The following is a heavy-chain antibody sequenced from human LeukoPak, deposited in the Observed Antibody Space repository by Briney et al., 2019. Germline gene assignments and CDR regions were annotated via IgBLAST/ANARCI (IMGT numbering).Heavy chain of an antibody. Sequence: GGSLRLSCAASGFTFSSYSMNWVSQAPGKGLEWVSSIGSSGSHIYYADSVTGRFTISRDNAKNSLYLQVNSLRAEDTAVYYCASNYIGAFDIWGQGTMVTVSS. D-gene: IGHD2-15*01. J-gene: IGHJ3*02. CDR3: ASNYIGAFDI. V-gene: IGHV3-21*01. CDR1: GFTFSSYS. CDR2: IGSSGSHI.